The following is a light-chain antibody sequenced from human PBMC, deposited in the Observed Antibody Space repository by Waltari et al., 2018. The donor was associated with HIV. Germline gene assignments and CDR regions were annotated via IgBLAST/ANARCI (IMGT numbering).Light chain of an antibody. CDR3: ATWDVSLKGVI. Sequence: QSELTQPPSTSWAPGQRVTISCSGSSSNIGSNTVNWYQHLPGATPKLLIYGNDQWPSGVPDRFSGSKSGTSASLAISGLLSEDEGDYYCATWDVSLKGVIFGGGTKLTVL. CDR1: SSNIGSNT. J-gene: IGLJ2*01. V-gene: IGLV1-44*01. CDR2: GND.